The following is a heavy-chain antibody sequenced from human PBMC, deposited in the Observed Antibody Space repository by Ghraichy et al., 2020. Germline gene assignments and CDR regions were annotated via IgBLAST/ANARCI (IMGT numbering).Heavy chain of an antibody. CDR2: ISGSGGST. Sequence: GGSLRLSCAASGFTFSNYAMSWVRQAPGKGLEWVSTISGSGGSTYYADSVRGRFTISRDNSKNTLYLQMNSLRAEDTAVYYCAKRRGGADHTLLYFDYWGQGTLVTVSS. CDR3: AKRRGGADHTLLYFDY. CDR1: GFTFSNYA. D-gene: IGHD3-16*01. J-gene: IGHJ4*02. V-gene: IGHV3-23*01.